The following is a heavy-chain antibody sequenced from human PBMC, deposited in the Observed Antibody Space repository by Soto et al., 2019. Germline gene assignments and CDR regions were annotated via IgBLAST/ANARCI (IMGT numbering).Heavy chain of an antibody. Sequence: QVQLVESGGGVVQPGRSLRLSCAASGFTFSSYGMHWVRQAPGKGLEWVAVISYDGSNKYYADSVKGRFTISRDNSKNTLYLQMNSLRAEDTAVYYCAKGALLRYCDWSYFDYWGQGTLVTVSS. CDR2: ISYDGSNK. CDR3: AKGALLRYCDWSYFDY. CDR1: GFTFSSYG. J-gene: IGHJ4*02. V-gene: IGHV3-30*18. D-gene: IGHD3-9*01.